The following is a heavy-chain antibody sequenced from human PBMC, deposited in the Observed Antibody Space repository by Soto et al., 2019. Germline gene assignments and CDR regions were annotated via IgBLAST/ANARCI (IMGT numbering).Heavy chain of an antibody. CDR2: ISYDGSNK. V-gene: IGHV3-30-3*01. Sequence: QVQLVESGGGVVQPGRSLRLSCAASGFTFSSYAMHWVRQAPGKGLEWVAVISYDGSNKYYADSVKGRFTISRDNSKKPLYLQMNRLRAEDTAVYYCERVGELYYFDYWGQGTLVTVSS. CDR3: ERVGELYYFDY. J-gene: IGHJ4*02. CDR1: GFTFSSYA. D-gene: IGHD3-16*01.